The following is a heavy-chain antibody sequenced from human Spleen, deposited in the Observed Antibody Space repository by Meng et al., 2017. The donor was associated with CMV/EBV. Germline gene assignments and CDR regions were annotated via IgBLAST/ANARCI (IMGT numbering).Heavy chain of an antibody. CDR1: GFTFSSYP. D-gene: IGHD5-24*01. J-gene: IGHJ4*02. V-gene: IGHV3-30-3*01. CDR3: ARDLYRGRDGYLGY. CDR2: ISYDGSKQ. Sequence: GESLKISCASSGFTFSSYPMHWVRQAPGKGLEWVAVISYDGSKQYCADSVKGRFTISRDNSKNTVYLQMNSLRVEDTAVYYCARDLYRGRDGYLGYWGQGTLVTVSS.